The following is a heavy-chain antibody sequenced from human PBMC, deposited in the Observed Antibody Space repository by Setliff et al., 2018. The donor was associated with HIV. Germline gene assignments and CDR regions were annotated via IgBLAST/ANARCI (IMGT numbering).Heavy chain of an antibody. CDR3: ARQMYPESGRNWFDS. Sequence: SVKVSCKTSGGTLSSYSINWVRQAPGKGLEWMGGIIPILGSTNNAQKFQDRVTIVADKSTNTVYMEMSSLKSDDTAVYYCARQMYPESGRNWFDSWGQGTLVTVS. CDR2: IIPILGST. J-gene: IGHJ5*01. CDR1: GGTLSSYS. V-gene: IGHV1-69*10. D-gene: IGHD2-8*01.